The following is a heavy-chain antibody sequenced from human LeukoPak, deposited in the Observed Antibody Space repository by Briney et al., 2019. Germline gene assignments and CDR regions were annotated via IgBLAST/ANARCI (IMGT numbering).Heavy chain of an antibody. Sequence: LTGGSLRLSCAASGFTFISYAMSWVRQAPGKGLEWVSAISGSGGSTYYADSVKGRFTISRDNSKNTLYLQMNSLRAEDTAVYYSAKGDTSYPDYWGQGTLVTVSS. CDR2: ISGSGGST. CDR1: GFTFISYA. V-gene: IGHV3-23*01. D-gene: IGHD3-22*01. CDR3: AKGDTSYPDY. J-gene: IGHJ4*02.